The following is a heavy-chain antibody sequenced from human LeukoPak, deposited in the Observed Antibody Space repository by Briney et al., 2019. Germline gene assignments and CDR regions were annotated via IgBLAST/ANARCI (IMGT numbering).Heavy chain of an antibody. CDR1: GYTFTSYN. CDR3: ARTVGADLYYCDN. J-gene: IGHJ4*02. CDR2: INPSGGST. V-gene: IGHV1-46*01. D-gene: IGHD1-26*01. Sequence: ASVKVSCKASGYTFTSYNMHWVRQAPGQGLEWMGIINPSGGSTSYAQKFQGRVTMTRDTSTRTVYMELSGLTSEDTAVYYCARTVGADLYYCDNWGQGTLVTVSS.